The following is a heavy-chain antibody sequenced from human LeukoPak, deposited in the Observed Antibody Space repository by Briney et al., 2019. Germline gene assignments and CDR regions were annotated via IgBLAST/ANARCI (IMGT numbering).Heavy chain of an antibody. CDR2: ISSSSSYI. CDR3: ARDEGFCSGGSCYLPFDY. Sequence: GWSLRLSCAASGFTFSSYSMNWVRQAPGKGLEWVSSISSSSSYIYYADSVKGRFTISRDNAKNSLYLQMNSLRAEDTAVYYCARDEGFCSGGSCYLPFDYWGQGTLVTVSS. CDR1: GFTFSSYS. J-gene: IGHJ4*02. D-gene: IGHD2-15*01. V-gene: IGHV3-21*01.